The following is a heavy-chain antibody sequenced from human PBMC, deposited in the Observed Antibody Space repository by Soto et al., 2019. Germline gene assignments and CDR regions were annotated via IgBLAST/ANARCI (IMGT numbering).Heavy chain of an antibody. J-gene: IGHJ4*02. CDR2: ITSGSSYI. CDR3: ARSSFEY. V-gene: IGHV3-21*01. Sequence: GWSLRLSCAASGFTFSGYTMNWVRQAPGKGLEWVSSITSGSSYIYYADSVKGRFTISRDNAKNSLYLQINSLRAEDTAMYYCARSSFEYWGQGTLVTVSS. CDR1: GFTFSGYT.